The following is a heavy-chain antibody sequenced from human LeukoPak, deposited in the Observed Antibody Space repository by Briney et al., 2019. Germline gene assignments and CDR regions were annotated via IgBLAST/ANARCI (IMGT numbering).Heavy chain of an antibody. CDR3: ARDIRVAGSGSFDAFDI. J-gene: IGHJ3*02. D-gene: IGHD3-10*01. CDR1: GFTFSSYS. CDR2: ISSSSSYI. Sequence: GGSLRLSCAASGFTFSSYSMNWVRQAPGKGLEWVSSISSSSSYIYYADSVKGRFTISRDNAKNSLHLQMNSLRAEDTAMYYCARDIRVAGSGSFDAFDIWGQGTMVTVSS. V-gene: IGHV3-21*01.